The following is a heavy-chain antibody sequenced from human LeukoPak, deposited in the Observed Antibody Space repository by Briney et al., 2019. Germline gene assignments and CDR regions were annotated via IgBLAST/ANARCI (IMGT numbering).Heavy chain of an antibody. CDR1: GYTFTSYG. CDR2: ISACNGNT. D-gene: IGHD1-26*01. Sequence: ASAKVSCKASGYTFTSYGISWVRQAPGQGLEWMGWISACNGNTNYAQKLQGRVTMTTDTSTSTAYMELRSLRSDDTAVYYCARDDRVGATLPFDYWGQGTLVTVSS. CDR3: ARDDRVGATLPFDY. J-gene: IGHJ4*02. V-gene: IGHV1-18*01.